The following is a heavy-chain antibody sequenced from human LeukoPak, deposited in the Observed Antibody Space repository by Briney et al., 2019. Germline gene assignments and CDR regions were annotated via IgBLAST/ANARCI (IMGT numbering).Heavy chain of an antibody. J-gene: IGHJ4*02. V-gene: IGHV4-39*01. Sequence: SETLSLTCTVSGGSISSYYWSWIRQPPGKGLEWIGNVYYSGSTYYNPSLRSRVTISVDTSMNQFSLKLSSVTAADTAVYYCARRAYSSSWYFDYWGQGTLVTVSS. CDR2: VYYSGST. CDR3: ARRAYSSSWYFDY. CDR1: GGSISSYY. D-gene: IGHD6-13*01.